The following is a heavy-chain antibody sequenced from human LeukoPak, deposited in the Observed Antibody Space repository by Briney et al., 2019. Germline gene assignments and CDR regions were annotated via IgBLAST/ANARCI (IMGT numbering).Heavy chain of an antibody. CDR1: GYGFTNND. CDR2: INFCSGST. J-gene: IGHJ6*03. Sequence: GASVNLCCTSSGYGFTNNDINLVRQAHGQGHERMGWINFCSGSTGYAKKFQGRVTFTRNTSISTSYMELSSLRSDDTAVYYCAKDRYGDYEAPFHYYMDAWGRGTTVTVSS. V-gene: IGHV1-8*03. CDR3: AKDRYGDYEAPFHYYMDA. D-gene: IGHD5-12*01.